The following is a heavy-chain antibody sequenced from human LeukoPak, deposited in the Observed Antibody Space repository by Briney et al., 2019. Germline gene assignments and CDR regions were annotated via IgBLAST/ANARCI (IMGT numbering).Heavy chain of an antibody. Sequence: PSQTLSLTCTVSGGSISSGGYYWSWLRQHPGKGLEWIGYIYYSGSTYYNPSLKSRVTISVDTSKNQFSLKLSSVTAADTAVYYCAREGMYYYGSGSRMSSYYYYGMDVWGQGTTVTVSS. V-gene: IGHV4-31*03. J-gene: IGHJ6*02. CDR1: GGSISSGGYY. D-gene: IGHD3-10*01. CDR3: AREGMYYYGSGSRMSSYYYYGMDV. CDR2: IYYSGST.